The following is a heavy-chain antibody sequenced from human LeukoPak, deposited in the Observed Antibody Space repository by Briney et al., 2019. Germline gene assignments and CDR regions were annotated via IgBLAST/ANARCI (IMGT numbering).Heavy chain of an antibody. CDR3: AKDFMRSGYYQPFDY. CDR1: GFTFSSYA. V-gene: IGHV3-23*01. Sequence: PGGSLRLSCAASGFTFSSYATSWVRQAPGKGLEWVSAISGSGGSTYYADSVKGRFTISRDNSKNTLYLQMNSLRAEDTAVYYCAKDFMRSGYYQPFDYWGQGTLVTVSS. CDR2: ISGSGGST. D-gene: IGHD3-3*01. J-gene: IGHJ4*02.